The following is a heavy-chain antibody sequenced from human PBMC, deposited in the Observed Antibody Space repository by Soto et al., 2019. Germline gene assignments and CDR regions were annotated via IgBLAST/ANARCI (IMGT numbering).Heavy chain of an antibody. V-gene: IGHV3-23*01. Sequence: VGSLRLSCTASGFTFSTSAMSWVRQPPGRGLEWVSGISGSGAGTYYADSVKGRFTISRDNAKNSLYLQMNSLRAEDTAVYYCARDYYYYDSSGYPRPADYWGQGTLVTVSS. CDR1: GFTFSTSA. CDR3: ARDYYYYDSSGYPRPADY. CDR2: ISGSGAGT. D-gene: IGHD3-22*01. J-gene: IGHJ4*02.